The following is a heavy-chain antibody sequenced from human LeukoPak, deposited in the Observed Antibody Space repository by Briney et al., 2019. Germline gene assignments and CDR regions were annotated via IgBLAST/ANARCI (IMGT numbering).Heavy chain of an antibody. D-gene: IGHD6-19*01. J-gene: IGHJ4*02. CDR2: INHSGST. V-gene: IGHV4-34*01. CDR3: ARFGSGWYYFDY. Sequence: PSETLSLTCAVYGGSFSGYYWSWIRQPPGKGLEWIGEINHSGSTNYNPSLKSRVTISVDTSKNQFSLKLSSVTAADTAVYYCARFGSGWYYFDYWGQGTLVTVSS. CDR1: GGSFSGYY.